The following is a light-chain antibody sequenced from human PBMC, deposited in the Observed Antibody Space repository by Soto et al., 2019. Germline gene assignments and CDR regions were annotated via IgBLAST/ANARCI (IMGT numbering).Light chain of an antibody. V-gene: IGLV2-11*01. J-gene: IGLJ1*01. CDR3: CSYAGSYTFV. CDR2: DVS. CDR1: SSDVGGCNY. Sequence: QSALTQPRSVSGSPGQSVTISCTGTSSDVGGCNYVSCYQQHPGKAPKLMIYDVSKRPSGVPDRFSGSKSGNTASLTISGLQAEDEADYYCCSYAGSYTFVFGTGTKLTVL.